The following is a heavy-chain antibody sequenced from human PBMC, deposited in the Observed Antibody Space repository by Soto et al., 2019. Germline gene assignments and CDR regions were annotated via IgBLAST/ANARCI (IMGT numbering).Heavy chain of an antibody. Sequence: ASVKVSWKASGYTFTSYAMHWVRQAPGQRLEWMGWINAGNGNTKYSQKFQGRVTITRDTSASTAYMELSSLRSEDTAVYYCARAHSIAVAGTGGYWGQGTLVTVSS. CDR1: GYTFTSYA. CDR2: INAGNGNT. J-gene: IGHJ4*02. D-gene: IGHD6-19*01. CDR3: ARAHSIAVAGTGGY. V-gene: IGHV1-3*01.